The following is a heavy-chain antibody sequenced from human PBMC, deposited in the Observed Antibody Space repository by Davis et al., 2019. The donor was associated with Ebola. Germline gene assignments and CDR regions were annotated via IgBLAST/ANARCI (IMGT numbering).Heavy chain of an antibody. CDR2: IYPGDSDT. Sequence: GESLKISCQSSGYNFRDYWIGWVRQMPGKGLEWVGIIYPGDSDTRYNPSLQGQVAISADKSISTAYLQWSSLKATDTAMYYCARVGRLSPDYNHYVMDVWGQGTTVTVSS. J-gene: IGHJ6*02. V-gene: IGHV5-51*01. D-gene: IGHD1-14*01. CDR1: GYNFRDYW. CDR3: ARVGRLSPDYNHYVMDV.